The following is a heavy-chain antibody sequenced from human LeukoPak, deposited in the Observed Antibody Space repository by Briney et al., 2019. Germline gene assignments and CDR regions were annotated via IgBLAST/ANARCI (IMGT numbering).Heavy chain of an antibody. CDR1: GFTFDDYG. V-gene: IGHV3-20*01. J-gene: IGHJ4*02. CDR2: INWNGGST. D-gene: IGHD1-26*01. CDR3: ARGVLMGGSYQRPFDY. Sequence: PGGSLRLSCAASGFTFDDYGMSWVRQAPGKGLEWVSGINWNGGSTGYADSVKGRFTISRDNAKNSLYLQMNSLRAEDTALYHCARGVLMGGSYQRPFDYWGQGTLVTVSS.